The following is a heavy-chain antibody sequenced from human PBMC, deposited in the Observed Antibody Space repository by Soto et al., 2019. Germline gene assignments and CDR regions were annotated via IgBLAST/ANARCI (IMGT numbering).Heavy chain of an antibody. CDR3: ARDGAERGYSYGLDY. Sequence: GGSLRLSCAASGFTFSSYAMHWVRQAPGKGLEWVAVISYDGSNKYYADSVKGRFTISRDNSKNTLYLQMNSLRAEDTAVYYCARDGAERGYSYGLDYWGQGTLVTVSS. D-gene: IGHD5-18*01. J-gene: IGHJ4*02. CDR1: GFTFSSYA. CDR2: ISYDGSNK. V-gene: IGHV3-30-3*01.